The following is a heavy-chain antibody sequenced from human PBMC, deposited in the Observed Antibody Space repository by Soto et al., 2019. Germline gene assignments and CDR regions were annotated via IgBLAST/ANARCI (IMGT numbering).Heavy chain of an antibody. CDR2: IYYSGRT. D-gene: IGHD3-10*01. Sequence: QLQLQESGPGLVKPSETLSLTCTVSGGSISSSSYYWGWIRQPPGKGLEWIGSIYYSGRTYYNPYRNSQVTISVEPTKNQVSLKLSSVTAADTAVYYCSRHRLLLWFGECSPPGTNWFDPWGQGNLVPVSS. J-gene: IGHJ5*02. V-gene: IGHV4-39*01. CDR1: GGSISSSSYY. CDR3: SRHRLLLWFGECSPPGTNWFDP.